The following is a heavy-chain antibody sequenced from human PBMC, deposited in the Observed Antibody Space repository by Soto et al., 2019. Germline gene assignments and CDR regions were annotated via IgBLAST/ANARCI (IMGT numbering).Heavy chain of an antibody. CDR3: ARDLRGQLVHAFDI. Sequence: ASVKVSCKASGYTFTGYYMHWVRQAPGQGLEWMGWINPNSGGTNYAQKFQGWVTMTRDTSISTAYMELSRLRSDDTAVYYCARDLRGQLVHAFDIWGQGTMVTVSS. CDR1: GYTFTGYY. CDR2: INPNSGGT. D-gene: IGHD6-13*01. V-gene: IGHV1-2*04. J-gene: IGHJ3*02.